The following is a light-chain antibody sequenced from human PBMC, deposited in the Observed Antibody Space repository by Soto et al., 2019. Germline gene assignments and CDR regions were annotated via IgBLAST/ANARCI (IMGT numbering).Light chain of an antibody. CDR2: HAS. CDR1: QTINNW. CDR3: QNYSSYPWT. V-gene: IGKV1-5*01. Sequence: DIQMNQSPSTLSASIGDRVTITCRASQTINNWLAWYQQKPGQAPNLPFYHASNLATGVPSRLRGSAFGTEFTLTTSSLQPHGFATVYFQNYSSYPWTLVHRTKVQMK. J-gene: IGKJ1*01.